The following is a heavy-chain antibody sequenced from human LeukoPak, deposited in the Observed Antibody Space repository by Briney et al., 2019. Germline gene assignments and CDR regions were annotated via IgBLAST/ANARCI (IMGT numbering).Heavy chain of an antibody. CDR3: ASSEPKNYYYGMDV. CDR1: GYTFTGYY. D-gene: IGHD1-26*01. Sequence: GALVKVSCKASGYTFTGYYMHWVRQAPGQGLEWMGWINPNSGGTNYAQKFQGRVTMTRDTSISTAYMELSRLRSDDTAVYYCASSEPKNYYYGMDVWGQGTTVTVSS. J-gene: IGHJ6*02. CDR2: INPNSGGT. V-gene: IGHV1-2*02.